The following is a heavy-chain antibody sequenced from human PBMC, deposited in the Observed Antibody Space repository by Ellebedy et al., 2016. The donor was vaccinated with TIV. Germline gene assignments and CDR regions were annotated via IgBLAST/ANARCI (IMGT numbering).Heavy chain of an antibody. CDR2: IKEDGSEK. CDR3: ARGEGWIDN. V-gene: IGHV3-7*04. CDR1: GFTFSGYW. D-gene: IGHD5-24*01. J-gene: IGHJ4*02. Sequence: GGSLRLXCAASGFTFSGYWISWVRQAPGKGLEWVANIKEDGSEKYYVDSVKSRFTISRDNAKNSLYLQMNSLRAEDTAVYFCARGEGWIDNWGQGTLVTVSS.